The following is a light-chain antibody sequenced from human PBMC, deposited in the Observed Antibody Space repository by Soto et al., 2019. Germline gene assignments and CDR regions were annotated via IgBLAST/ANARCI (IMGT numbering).Light chain of an antibody. CDR2: YDG. Sequence: SYVLTQPPSVSVAPGKTARLTCGGNDIGGNSVHWYQQKPGQAPVLVIRYDGDRPSGIPERFSGSNSGNTATLTINRVESGDEADYYCQVWDTSGDPHVVFGGGTKVTVL. CDR3: QVWDTSGDPHVV. J-gene: IGLJ2*01. V-gene: IGLV3-21*04. CDR1: DIGGNS.